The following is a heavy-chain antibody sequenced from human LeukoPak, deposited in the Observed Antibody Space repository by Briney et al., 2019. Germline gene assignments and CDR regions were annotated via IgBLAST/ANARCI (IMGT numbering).Heavy chain of an antibody. J-gene: IGHJ4*02. Sequence: SETPSLTCAVYGGSFSGYYWSWIRQPPGKGLEWIGSIYYSGSSFDNPAFKSRVTISVDTSKNQFSLKLSSVTAADTAVYYCARHRSGWLQSSFDYWGQGTLVTVSS. D-gene: IGHD5-24*01. CDR2: IYYSGSS. CDR3: ARHRSGWLQSSFDY. V-gene: IGHV4-34*01. CDR1: GGSFSGYY.